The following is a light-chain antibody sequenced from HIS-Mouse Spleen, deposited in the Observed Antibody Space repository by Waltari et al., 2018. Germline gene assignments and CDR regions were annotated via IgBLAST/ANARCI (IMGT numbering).Light chain of an antibody. Sequence: QSALTQPRSVSGSPGQSVTISCTGTSRYVGGYNYGSWYQQHPGKAPKPMIYDVSKRPSGVPDRFSGSKSGNTASLTISGLQAEDEADYYCCSYAGSYTFEVVFGGGTKLTVL. CDR1: SRYVGGYNY. CDR2: DVS. V-gene: IGLV2-11*01. CDR3: CSYAGSYTFEVV. J-gene: IGLJ2*01.